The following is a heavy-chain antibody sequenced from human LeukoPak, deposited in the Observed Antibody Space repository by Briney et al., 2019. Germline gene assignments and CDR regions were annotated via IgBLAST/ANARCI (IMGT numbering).Heavy chain of an antibody. CDR1: GFTFGSYW. V-gene: IGHV3-7*01. CDR3: VRVYHSTSGRAMDF. D-gene: IGHD2-2*01. Sequence: GGSLRLSCAASGFTFGSYWMTWVRQAPGKGLEWVANIKEDGSDKEYVDSVKGRFTISRDNAKKSLYLQMNYLRAEDTAVYYCVRVYHSTSGRAMDFXGXGTLVXVSS. CDR2: IKEDGSDK. J-gene: IGHJ4*02.